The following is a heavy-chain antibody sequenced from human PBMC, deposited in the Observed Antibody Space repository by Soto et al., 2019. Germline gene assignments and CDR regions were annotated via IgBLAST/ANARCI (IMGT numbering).Heavy chain of an antibody. CDR2: ISYSGST. V-gene: IGHV4-31*03. D-gene: IGHD3-22*01. J-gene: IGHJ4*02. Sequence: SETLSLTCNVSGASINSAGYYWSWIRQHPGKGLQWIGYISYSGSTFYNPSLKTRLAMSVDTSKNQFSVRLRSVTAADTAVYYCARDRAHFYESSGRLDLWGQGMLVTVSS. CDR1: GASINSAGYY. CDR3: ARDRAHFYESSGRLDL.